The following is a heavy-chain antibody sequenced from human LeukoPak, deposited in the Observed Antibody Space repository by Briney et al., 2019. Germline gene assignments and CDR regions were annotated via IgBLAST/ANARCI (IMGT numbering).Heavy chain of an antibody. CDR2: INPNNGDT. Sequence: ASVKVSCKASGNTFTEYYIHWVRQAPGQGLEYMGWINPNNGDTNYEPKFQGRVTMTRDTSINTAYMELSSLRSEDTAVYYCAREQYDSSGYYYSSYWGQGTLVTVSS. V-gene: IGHV1-2*02. D-gene: IGHD3-22*01. J-gene: IGHJ4*02. CDR3: AREQYDSSGYYYSSY. CDR1: GNTFTEYY.